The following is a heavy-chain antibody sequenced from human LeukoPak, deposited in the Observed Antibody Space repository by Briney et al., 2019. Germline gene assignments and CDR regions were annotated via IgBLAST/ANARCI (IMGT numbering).Heavy chain of an antibody. D-gene: IGHD5-12*01. CDR3: ARVTLRATFDY. Sequence: GGSLRLSCAASGFTFSSYGMHWVRQAPGKGLEWVAVIWYDGSNKYYADSVKGRFTISRDNSKNTLYLQMNSLSADDTGVYYCARVTLRATFDYWGQGTLVTVSS. V-gene: IGHV3-33*01. CDR1: GFTFSSYG. J-gene: IGHJ4*02. CDR2: IWYDGSNK.